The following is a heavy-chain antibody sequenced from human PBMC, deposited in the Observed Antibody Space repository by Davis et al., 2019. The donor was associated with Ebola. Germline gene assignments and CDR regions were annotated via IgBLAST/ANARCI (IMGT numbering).Heavy chain of an antibody. J-gene: IGHJ3*02. CDR1: GFAFSGSA. D-gene: IGHD3-16*01. Sequence: GGSLRLSCVASGFAFSGSAMHWVRQPSGKGLEWVGHIRTKPTGYATGYAASMKGRFTISRDDSKNTAYLQMNSLKTEDTAMYYCTRHENWGDTFDIWGQGTVVTVSS. V-gene: IGHV3-73*01. CDR2: IRTKPTGYAT. CDR3: TRHENWGDTFDI.